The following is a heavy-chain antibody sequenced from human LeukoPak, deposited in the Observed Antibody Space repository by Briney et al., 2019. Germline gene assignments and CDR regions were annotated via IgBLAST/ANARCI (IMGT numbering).Heavy chain of an antibody. J-gene: IGHJ4*02. CDR3: ARELSSSGYYFDS. CDR2: ISSSSAYI. D-gene: IGHD5-18*01. Sequence: GGSLRLSCEASGVSLTNYGREWVRQAPGKVLERVSSISSSSAYIYYADSVRGRFTISRDNAKNSLYLQMNSLRAEDTAVYYCARELSSSGYYFDSWGQGNLVTVSS. CDR1: GVSLTNYG. V-gene: IGHV3-21*01.